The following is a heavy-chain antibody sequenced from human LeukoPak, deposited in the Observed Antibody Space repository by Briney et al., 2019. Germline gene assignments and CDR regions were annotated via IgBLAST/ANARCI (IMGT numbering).Heavy chain of an antibody. Sequence: GGSLRLSCAASGFTFSSYAMSWVRQAPGKGLEWVSAISGSGGSTYYADSVKGRFTISRDNSKNTLYLQMNGLRAEDTAVYYCAKDQGLMVYAIFDYWGQGTLVTVSS. J-gene: IGHJ4*02. V-gene: IGHV3-23*01. CDR2: ISGSGGST. CDR1: GFTFSSYA. D-gene: IGHD2-8*01. CDR3: AKDQGLMVYAIFDY.